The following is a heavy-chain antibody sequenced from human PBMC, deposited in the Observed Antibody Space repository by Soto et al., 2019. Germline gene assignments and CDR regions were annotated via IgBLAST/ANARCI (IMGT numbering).Heavy chain of an antibody. V-gene: IGHV3-30*18. CDR3: AKSNYSSGWYPDWYFEL. CDR1: GFTFSSYG. D-gene: IGHD6-19*01. J-gene: IGHJ2*01. Sequence: QVQLVESGGGVVQPGRSLRLSCAASGFTFSSYGMHWVRQAPGKGLEWVAVISYDGSNKYYADSVKGRFTISRDNSKNTLYLQMNSLRAEDTAVYYCAKSNYSSGWYPDWYFELWGRGTLVTVSS. CDR2: ISYDGSNK.